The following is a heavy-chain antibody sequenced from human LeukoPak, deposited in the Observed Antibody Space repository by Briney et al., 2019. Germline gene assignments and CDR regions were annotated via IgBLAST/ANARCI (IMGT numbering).Heavy chain of an antibody. CDR3: AKAINHYYDSSGYFQT. V-gene: IGHV3-20*04. CDR2: INWLGGNA. D-gene: IGHD3-22*01. J-gene: IGHJ5*02. Sequence: GGSLRLSCAASGFTFSSYSMNWVRQAPGKGLEWVSGINWLGGNAHYADSVKGRFTISRDNAKNSLYLEMNSLSTEDTAFYYCAKAINHYYDSSGYFQTWGQGALVTVSS. CDR1: GFTFSSYS.